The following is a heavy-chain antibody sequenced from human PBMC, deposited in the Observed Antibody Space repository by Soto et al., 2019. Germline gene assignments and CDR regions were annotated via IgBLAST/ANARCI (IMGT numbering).Heavy chain of an antibody. CDR3: ARQTGGPSASRLNYYYYTDV. J-gene: IGHJ6*03. CDR2: IYAGDSDT. CDR1: GYSFTSYW. Sequence: GESLKISCKGSGYSFTSYWIGWVLQMPWKGLEWMGIIYAGDSDTRYSPSFQGQVTISADKSISTAYLQWSSLKASDTAMYYCARQTGGPSASRLNYYYYTDVWGKGTTITVSS. D-gene: IGHD2-2*01. V-gene: IGHV5-51*01.